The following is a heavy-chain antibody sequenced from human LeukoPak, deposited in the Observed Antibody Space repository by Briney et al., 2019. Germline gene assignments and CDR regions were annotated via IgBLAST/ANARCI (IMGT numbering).Heavy chain of an antibody. Sequence: GGSLKLSCAASGFTFSSYSMNWVRQAPGKGLEWVSSISESGTNIYYADSVKGRFTISRDNAKNSLYLQMNSLRAEDTAVYFCVRYFEYWGQGTLVTVSS. V-gene: IGHV3-21*01. D-gene: IGHD3-10*01. CDR2: ISESGTNI. CDR3: VRYFEY. CDR1: GFTFSSYS. J-gene: IGHJ4*02.